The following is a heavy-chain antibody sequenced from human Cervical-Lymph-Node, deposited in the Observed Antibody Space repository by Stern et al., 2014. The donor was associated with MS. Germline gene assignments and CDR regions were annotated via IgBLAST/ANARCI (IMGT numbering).Heavy chain of an antibody. CDR3: ARGSGSSRV. J-gene: IGHJ4*02. CDR2: MNPNSGNT. D-gene: IGHD3-10*01. CDR1: GYTFDSYD. V-gene: IGHV1-8*01. Sequence: MQLVESGAEVKKPGASVKVSCKPSGYTFDSYDINWVRQATGQGLEWMGWMNPNSGNTGFAQKFQGRFTMTRNTSMSTAYMELSSLRFEDTAIYYCARGSGSSRVWGQGTLVTVSS.